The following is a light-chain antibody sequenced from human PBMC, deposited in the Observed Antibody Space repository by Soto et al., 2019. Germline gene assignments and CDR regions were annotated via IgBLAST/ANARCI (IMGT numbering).Light chain of an antibody. CDR3: QHWNDYSWT. V-gene: IGKV1-5*03. CDR1: QSISIW. J-gene: IGKJ1*01. CDR2: KTS. Sequence: DIHMTQSPSTLSASVGDRVTITCRASQSISIWLAWYQQKPGKAPNLLIYKTSSLETGVPSRFSGSGSGTEFSLTISSLQPDDLATYYCQHWNDYSWTFGQGTKVAVK.